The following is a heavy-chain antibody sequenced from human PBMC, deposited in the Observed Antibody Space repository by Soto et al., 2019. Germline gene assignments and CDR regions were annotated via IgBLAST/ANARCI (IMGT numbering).Heavy chain of an antibody. J-gene: IGHJ3*02. Sequence: GGSLRLSCAASGFTFSSYAMSWVRQAPGKGLEWVSAISGSGGSTYYADSVKGRFTISRDNSKNTLYLQMNSLRAEDTAVYYCAKDAGNHVVVTAFDAFDIWGQGTMVTDSS. CDR1: GFTFSSYA. CDR2: ISGSGGST. D-gene: IGHD2-21*02. CDR3: AKDAGNHVVVTAFDAFDI. V-gene: IGHV3-23*01.